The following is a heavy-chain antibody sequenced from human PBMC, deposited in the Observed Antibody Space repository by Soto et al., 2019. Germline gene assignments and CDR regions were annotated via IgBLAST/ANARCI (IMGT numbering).Heavy chain of an antibody. CDR1: GYSFTSYW. D-gene: IGHD3-3*01. V-gene: IGHV5-10-1*01. CDR2: IDPSDSYT. CDR3: ARHHYDFWSGYANNWFDP. Sequence: PGGSLKISCKGSGYSFTSYWISWVRQMPGKGLEWMGRIDPSDSYTNYSPSFQGHVTISADKSISTAYLQWSSLKASDTAMYYCARHHYDFWSGYANNWFDPWGQGTLVTVSS. J-gene: IGHJ5*02.